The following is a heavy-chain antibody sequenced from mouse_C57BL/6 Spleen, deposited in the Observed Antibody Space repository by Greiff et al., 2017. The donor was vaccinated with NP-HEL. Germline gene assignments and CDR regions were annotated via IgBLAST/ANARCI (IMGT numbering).Heavy chain of an antibody. Sequence: VQLQQSGAELVRPGTSVKVSCKASGYAFTNYLIEWVKQRPGQGLEWIGVINPGSGGTNYNEKFKGKATLTADKSSSTAYMQLSSLTSEDSAVYCCARGAVVEDYFDYWGQGTTLTVSS. CDR2: INPGSGGT. D-gene: IGHD1-1*01. J-gene: IGHJ2*01. CDR3: ARGAVVEDYFDY. V-gene: IGHV1-54*01. CDR1: GYAFTNYL.